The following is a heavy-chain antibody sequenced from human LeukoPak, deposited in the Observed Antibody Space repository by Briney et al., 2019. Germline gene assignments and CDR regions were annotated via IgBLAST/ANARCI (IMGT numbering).Heavy chain of an antibody. CDR3: ANAVAGTWGIFDY. V-gene: IGHV3-30*18. CDR2: ISYDGSNK. CDR1: GFTFSSYG. D-gene: IGHD6-19*01. J-gene: IGHJ4*02. Sequence: GGSLRLSCAASGFTFSSYGMHWVRRAPGKGLEWVAVISYDGSNKYYADSVKGRFTISRDNSKNTLYLQMNSLRAEDTAVYYCANAVAGTWGIFDYWGQGTLVTVSS.